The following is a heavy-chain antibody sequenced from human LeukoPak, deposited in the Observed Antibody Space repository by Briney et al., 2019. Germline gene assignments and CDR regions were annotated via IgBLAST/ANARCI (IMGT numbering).Heavy chain of an antibody. CDR3: ARGRYGDSTYYYYMDV. CDR1: GGSFSSYY. CDR2: INHSGST. D-gene: IGHD4-17*01. Sequence: SETLSLTCAVYGGSFSSYYWTWIRQPPGKGLEWIGEINHSGSTNYNPSLKSRVTISVDTSKNQFSLKLSSVTAADTAVYYCARGRYGDSTYYYYMDVWGKGTTVTVSS. V-gene: IGHV4-34*01. J-gene: IGHJ6*03.